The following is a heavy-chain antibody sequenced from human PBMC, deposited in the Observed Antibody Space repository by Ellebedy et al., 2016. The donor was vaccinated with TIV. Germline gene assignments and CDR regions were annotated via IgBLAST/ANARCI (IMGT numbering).Heavy chain of an antibody. CDR2: IKQDGSEE. Sequence: GESLKISCAASRFSFSSYWMSWVRQAPGKGLEWVANIKQDGSEEHCVDSVRGRFTISRDNAKNSLYLQMSSLRAEDTAVYYCARDIGTSSWYVDYFYGMDVWGQGTTVTVSS. V-gene: IGHV3-7*03. CDR1: RFSFSSYW. CDR3: ARDIGTSSWYVDYFYGMDV. J-gene: IGHJ6*02. D-gene: IGHD6-13*01.